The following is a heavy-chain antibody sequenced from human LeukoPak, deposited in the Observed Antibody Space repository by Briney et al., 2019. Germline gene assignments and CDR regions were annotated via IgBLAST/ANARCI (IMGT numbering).Heavy chain of an antibody. V-gene: IGHV4-61*01. CDR1: GDSVSSGNYY. D-gene: IGHD3-3*01. CDR2: MSPSGTT. Sequence: PSGTLSLTCTVSGDSVSSGNYYLSWIRQPPGKGLDWITYMSPSGTTKYNPSLKSRVTTSVDTSRTQFSLRLSSVTAADTAVYYCAGFSNYDFWSGYPPDWFDPWAREPWSPSPQ. CDR3: AGFSNYDFWSGYPPDWFDP. J-gene: IGHJ5*02.